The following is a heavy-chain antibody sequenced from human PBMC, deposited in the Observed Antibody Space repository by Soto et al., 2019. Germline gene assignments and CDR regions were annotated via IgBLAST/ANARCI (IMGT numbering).Heavy chain of an antibody. CDR1: GGSFSAYY. D-gene: IGHD1-26*01. J-gene: IGHJ6*02. Sequence: SETLSLTCAVYGGSFSAYYWSWVRQPPGKGLEWIGEIIHSESTKYNPSLKSRVTISVDTSKNQFSLKLSSVTAADTAVYYCARQRPTDGRWEFANYYGMDVWGQGTPVTAP. CDR3: ARQRPTDGRWEFANYYGMDV. V-gene: IGHV4-34*12. CDR2: IIHSEST.